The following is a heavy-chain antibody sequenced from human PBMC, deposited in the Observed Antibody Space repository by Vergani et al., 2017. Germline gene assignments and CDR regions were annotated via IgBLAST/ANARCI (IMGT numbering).Heavy chain of an antibody. Sequence: QVQLVQSGAEVKKPGASVKVSCKASGYTFTSYYMHWVRQAPGQGLEWMGIINPSGGSTSYAQKFQGRVTMTRDTSTSTVYMELSSLRSEDTAVYYCARSLVSYNGGWDIDYWGQGTLVTVSS. CDR1: GYTFTSYY. CDR3: ARSLVSYNGGWDIDY. V-gene: IGHV1-46*01. J-gene: IGHJ4*02. D-gene: IGHD6-19*01. CDR2: INPSGGST.